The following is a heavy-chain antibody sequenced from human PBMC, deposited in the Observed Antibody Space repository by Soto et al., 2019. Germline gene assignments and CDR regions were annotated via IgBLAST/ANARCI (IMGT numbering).Heavy chain of an antibody. D-gene: IGHD3-10*01. V-gene: IGHV3-74*01. CDR2: INSDGSTT. CDR3: ARVGYGSGSYHFDY. J-gene: IGHJ4*02. CDR1: GFTFSSCW. Sequence: EVQLVESGGGLVQPGGSLRLSCAASGFTFSSCWMHWVRQAPGKGLVWVSRINSDGSTTSYTDSVKGRFTISRDNAKNTLYLQMNSLRAEDTAVYYCARVGYGSGSYHFDYWGQRTLVTVSS.